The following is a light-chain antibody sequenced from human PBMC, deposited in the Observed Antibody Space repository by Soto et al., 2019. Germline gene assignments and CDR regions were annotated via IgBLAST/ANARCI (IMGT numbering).Light chain of an antibody. CDR2: KAS. V-gene: IGKV1-5*03. J-gene: IGKJ2*01. CDR1: QSISTW. Sequence: DIQMTQSPSTLSASVGDRVTITCRASQSISTWLAWYQQKPGKAPKLLIYKASSLESGVPSRFSGSGSGTDFTLTISSLQPDDFATYHCQQYNTFSNTFGQGTQLEIK. CDR3: QQYNTFSNT.